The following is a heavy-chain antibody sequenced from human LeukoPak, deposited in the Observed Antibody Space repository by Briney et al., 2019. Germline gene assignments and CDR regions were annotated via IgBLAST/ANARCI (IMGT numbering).Heavy chain of an antibody. V-gene: IGHV3-9*03. CDR3: AKGDYGSPDAFDI. CDR2: ISWNSGSI. Sequence: GRSLRLSCAASGFTFDDYAMHWVRQAPGKGLEWVSGISWNSGSIGYADSVKGRFTISRDNAKNSLYLQMNSLRAEDMALYYCAKGDYGSPDAFDIWGKGTMVTVSS. D-gene: IGHD4/OR15-4a*01. J-gene: IGHJ3*02. CDR1: GFTFDDYA.